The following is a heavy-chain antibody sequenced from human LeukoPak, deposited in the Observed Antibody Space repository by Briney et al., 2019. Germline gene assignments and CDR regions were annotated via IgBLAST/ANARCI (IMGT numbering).Heavy chain of an antibody. CDR3: ARDIPYEVTFGGVTVMGSFVLDY. J-gene: IGHJ4*02. Sequence: GASVKVSCKVSGYTLTELSMHWVRQAPGKGLEWMGGFDPEDGETIYAQKFQGRVTMTEDTSTDTAYMELSSLRSEDTAVYYCARDIPYEVTFGGVTVMGSFVLDYWGQGTLVTVSS. D-gene: IGHD3-16*02. V-gene: IGHV1-24*01. CDR1: GYTLTELS. CDR2: FDPEDGET.